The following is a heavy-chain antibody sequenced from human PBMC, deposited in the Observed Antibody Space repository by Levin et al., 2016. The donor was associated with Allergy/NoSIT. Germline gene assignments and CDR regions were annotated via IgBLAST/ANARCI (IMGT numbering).Heavy chain of an antibody. CDR2: IYWDDDK. D-gene: IGHD3-16*02. Sequence: WIRQPPGKALEWLALIYWDDDKRYSPSLKSRLTITKDTSKNQVVLTMTNMDPVDTATYYCAHSTSPFYDYVWGSYRAYYGMDVWGQGTTVTVSS. J-gene: IGHJ6*02. V-gene: IGHV2-5*02. CDR3: AHSTSPFYDYVWGSYRAYYGMDV.